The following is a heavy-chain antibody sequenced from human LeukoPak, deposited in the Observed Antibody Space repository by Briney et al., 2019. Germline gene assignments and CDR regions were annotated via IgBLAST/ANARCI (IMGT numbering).Heavy chain of an antibody. CDR1: GFTFDDYA. CDR2: ISWNSGSI. D-gene: IGHD3-3*01. V-gene: IGHV3-9*01. J-gene: IGHJ4*02. CDR3: AKDRGYYDFWSGPDY. Sequence: GGSLRLSCAASGFTFDDYAMHWVRQAPGKGLEWVSGISWNSGSIGYADSVKGRFTISRDNAKNSLYLQMNSLRAEDTALYHCAKDRGYYDFWSGPDYWGQGTLVTVSS.